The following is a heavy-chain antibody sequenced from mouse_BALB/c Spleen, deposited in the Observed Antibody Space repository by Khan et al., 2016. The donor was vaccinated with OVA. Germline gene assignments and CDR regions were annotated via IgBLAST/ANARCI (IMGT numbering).Heavy chain of an antibody. CDR3: SRSTYRYAFVY. Sequence: EVQLQESGPSLVKPSQTLSLTCSVTGDSITSGYWNWIRKFPGNKLEYMGYIIYTGYTYYNPSLTSRISITRHTSKNQYCLQLNAVTDEDTATYYCSRSTYRYAFVYWGQGTLVTVSA. V-gene: IGHV3-8*02. CDR2: IIYTGYT. D-gene: IGHD2-12*01. CDR1: GDSITSGY. J-gene: IGHJ3*01.